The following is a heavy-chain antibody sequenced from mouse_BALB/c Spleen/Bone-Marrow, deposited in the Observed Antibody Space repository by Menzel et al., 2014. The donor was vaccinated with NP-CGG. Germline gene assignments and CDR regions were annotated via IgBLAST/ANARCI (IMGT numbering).Heavy chain of an antibody. Sequence: VMLVESGPGLAAPSQGLSITCTVSGLSLTGYGVSWVRQPPGKGLEWLGMIWGDGMTDYNSALKSRLSISKDNSKSQVFLKMNRLQTDDTARYYCARDSFLITRALDYWGQGTSVTVYS. V-gene: IGHV2-6-7*01. CDR1: GLSLTGYG. CDR2: IWGDGMT. CDR3: ARDSFLITRALDY. D-gene: IGHD2-4*01. J-gene: IGHJ4*01.